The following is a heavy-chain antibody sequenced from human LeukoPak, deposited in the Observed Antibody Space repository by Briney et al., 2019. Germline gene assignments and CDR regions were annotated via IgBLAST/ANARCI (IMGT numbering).Heavy chain of an antibody. D-gene: IGHD6-13*01. J-gene: IGHJ6*02. Sequence: GGSLRLSCAASGFTFSNYGMHWVRQAPGKGLEWVAVIWYDGSNKYYADSVRGRFTISRDNSKNTLYLQMNSLRAEDTAVYYCARELHSSSWYSDYYYYYGMDVWGQGTTVTVSS. V-gene: IGHV3-33*01. CDR1: GFTFSNYG. CDR2: IWYDGSNK. CDR3: ARELHSSSWYSDYYYYYGMDV.